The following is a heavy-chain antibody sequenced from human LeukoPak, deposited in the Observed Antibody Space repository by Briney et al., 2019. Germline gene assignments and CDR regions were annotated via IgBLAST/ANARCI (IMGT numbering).Heavy chain of an antibody. J-gene: IGHJ4*02. CDR3: AADHLHYDSSGSKEN. V-gene: IGHV1-58*01. Sequence: SVKVSCKASGFTFTSSAVQWVRQARGQRLEWIGWIVVGSGNTDYAQKFQERVTITRDMSTSTAYMELSSLRSEDTAVYYCAADHLHYDSSGSKENWGQGTLVTVSS. CDR1: GFTFTSSA. CDR2: IVVGSGNT. D-gene: IGHD3-22*01.